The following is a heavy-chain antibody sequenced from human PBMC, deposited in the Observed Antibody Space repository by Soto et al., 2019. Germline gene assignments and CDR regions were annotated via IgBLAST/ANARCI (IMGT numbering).Heavy chain of an antibody. V-gene: IGHV1-18*01. D-gene: IGHD3-3*01. CDR2: ISAYNGNT. CDR3: ARPLLGLRFLEWVPGYYYGMDV. CDR1: GYTFTSYG. J-gene: IGHJ6*02. Sequence: ASVKVSCKASGYTFTSYGISWVRQAPGQGLEWMGWISAYNGNTNYAQKLQGRVTMTTDRSTSTAYMELRSLRSDDTAVYYCARPLLGLRFLEWVPGYYYGMDVWGQVTTVTVSS.